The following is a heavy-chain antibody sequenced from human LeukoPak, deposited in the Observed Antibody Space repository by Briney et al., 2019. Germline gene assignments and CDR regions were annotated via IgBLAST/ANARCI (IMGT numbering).Heavy chain of an antibody. CDR2: IWYDGSNK. CDR3: ARGIDYYGSGSYPLHFQH. D-gene: IGHD3-10*01. CDR1: GFTFSSYG. V-gene: IGHV3-33*01. J-gene: IGHJ1*01. Sequence: GGSLRLFCAASGFTFSSYGMHWVRQAPGKGLEWVAVIWYDGSNKYYADSVKGRFTISRDNSKNTLYLQMNSLRAEDTAVYYCARGIDYYGSGSYPLHFQHWGQGTLVTVSS.